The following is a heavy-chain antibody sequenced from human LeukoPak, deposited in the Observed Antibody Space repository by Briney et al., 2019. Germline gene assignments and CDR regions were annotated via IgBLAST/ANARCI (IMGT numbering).Heavy chain of an antibody. CDR2: IYYSGST. CDR3: ARVKAAPKYYFDY. Sequence: SETLSLTCTVSGDSINSGGYYWSWIRQHPGKGLEWIVHIYYSGSTYYNPSPKSRITISAETSKNHFSLKLSTLTAADTAVYYCARVKAAPKYYFDYWGQGTLVTVSS. J-gene: IGHJ4*02. D-gene: IGHD6-13*01. CDR1: GDSINSGGYY. V-gene: IGHV4-31*03.